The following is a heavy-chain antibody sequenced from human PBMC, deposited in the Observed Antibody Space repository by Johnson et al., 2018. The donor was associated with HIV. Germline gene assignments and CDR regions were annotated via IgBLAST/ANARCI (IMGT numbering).Heavy chain of an antibody. CDR3: ISPEKAAAGFLT. J-gene: IGHJ3*01. CDR1: GFTFSDHY. CDR2: ITSTADGGTT. D-gene: IGHD6-13*01. V-gene: IGHV3-71*04. Sequence: VQLVESGGGLVQPGGSLRLSCAASGFTFSDHYMDWVRRAPGKGLEWIGFITSTADGGTTPYAASVRGRFTISRDDSKSIAYLQMNSLKAEDTAVYYCISPEKAAAGFLTWGQGAMVTVSS.